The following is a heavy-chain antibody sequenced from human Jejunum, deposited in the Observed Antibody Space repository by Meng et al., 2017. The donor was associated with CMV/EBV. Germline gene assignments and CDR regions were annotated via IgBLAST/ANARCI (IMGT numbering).Heavy chain of an antibody. CDR1: GSTFSSNP. D-gene: IGHD4-23*01. V-gene: IGHV1-69*08. CDR2: IFPFVGTA. Sequence: GSTFSSNPISWVRQAPGQRLEWMGRIFPFVGTANYTQRFQGKVTITADKSTNIAYMELISLRSEDTAVYYCAREPTVVSGRPNWFDPWGQGTLVTVSS. CDR3: AREPTVVSGRPNWFDP. J-gene: IGHJ5*02.